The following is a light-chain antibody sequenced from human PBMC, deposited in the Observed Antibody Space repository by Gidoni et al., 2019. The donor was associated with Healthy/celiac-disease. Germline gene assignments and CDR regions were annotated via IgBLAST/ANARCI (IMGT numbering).Light chain of an antibody. CDR2: AAS. Sequence: IHMTQAPSSLSASVGERVTITCSASQSISSYLNWDQQKPGKAPKLLIYAASSLQSGVPSRFSGSGSGTDFTLTISSLQPEDFATYYCQQSYSTPPTFGRGTKVEIK. J-gene: IGKJ1*01. V-gene: IGKV1-39*01. CDR1: QSISSY. CDR3: QQSYSTPPT.